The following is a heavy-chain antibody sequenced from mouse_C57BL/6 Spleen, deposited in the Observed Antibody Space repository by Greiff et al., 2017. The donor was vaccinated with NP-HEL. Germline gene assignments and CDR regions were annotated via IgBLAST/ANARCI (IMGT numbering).Heavy chain of an antibody. CDR2: IYPGDGDT. V-gene: IGHV1-82*01. CDR3: ARARYSNYLDY. Sequence: QVQLKESGPELVKPGASVKISCKASGYAFSSSWMNWVKQRPGKGLEWIGRIYPGDGDTNYNGKFKGKATLTADKSSSTAYMQLSSLTSEDSAVYICARARYSNYLDYWGQGTPLTVSS. D-gene: IGHD2-5*01. J-gene: IGHJ2*01. CDR1: GYAFSSSW.